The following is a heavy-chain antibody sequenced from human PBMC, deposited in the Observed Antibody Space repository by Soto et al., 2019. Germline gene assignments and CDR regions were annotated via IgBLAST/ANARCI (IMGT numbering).Heavy chain of an antibody. CDR3: ARENRYESDY. CDR1: GYTFTSYG. CDR2: ISDYNGNT. D-gene: IGHD5-12*01. J-gene: IGHJ4*02. Sequence: QVQLVQSGAEVKKPGASVKVSCKASGYTFTSYGSSWVRQAPGRGLEWMGWISDYNGNTNYAQKHQGRVTMTPDTPTSTAYMELGSLRSDDTDVYYCARENRYESDYWGQGPLVTVSS. V-gene: IGHV1-18*01.